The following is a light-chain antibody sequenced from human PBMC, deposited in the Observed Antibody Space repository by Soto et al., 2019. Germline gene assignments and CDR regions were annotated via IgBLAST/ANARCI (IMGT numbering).Light chain of an antibody. Sequence: DTQMTQSPSSLSASVGDRVTITCRASQSITTYLNWYQQKPGKAPKLLIYAASNLQSGVPSRFSGSASGTDFTLSIGSLQPEDFATYFCQQTYTYHRTFGQGTRVDIK. J-gene: IGKJ1*01. CDR1: QSITTY. CDR3: QQTYTYHRT. CDR2: AAS. V-gene: IGKV1-39*01.